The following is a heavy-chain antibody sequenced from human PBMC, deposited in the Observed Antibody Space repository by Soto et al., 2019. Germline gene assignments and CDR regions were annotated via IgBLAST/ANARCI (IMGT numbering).Heavy chain of an antibody. CDR2: IYYSGST. Sequence: SETLSLTCTVSGGSISSGDYYWSWIRQPPGKGLEWIGYIYYSGSTYYNPSLKSRVTISVDTSKNQFSLKLSSVTAADTAVYYCARGSSVRGVGNYYYYYGMDVWGQGTTVTVSS. D-gene: IGHD3-10*01. CDR3: ARGSSVRGVGNYYYYYGMDV. V-gene: IGHV4-30-4*01. CDR1: GGSISSGDYY. J-gene: IGHJ6*02.